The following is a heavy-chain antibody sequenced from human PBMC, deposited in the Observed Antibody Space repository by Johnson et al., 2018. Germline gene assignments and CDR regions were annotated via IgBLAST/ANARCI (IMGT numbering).Heavy chain of an antibody. CDR2: ISYDGRNK. D-gene: IGHD5-18*01. Sequence: QVQLVQSGGGVVQPGRSRRLSCEASGVSLSSYALHWVRQAPDKGLDWVASISYDGRNKYYADSVKGRFTIYRKNPKNTLYLQMNNLGPEDTAVYSGVRARRGYGSEADDAFDIWGQGTMVTVSS. CDR1: GVSLSSYA. J-gene: IGHJ3*02. V-gene: IGHV3-30*04. CDR3: VRARRGYGSEADDAFDI.